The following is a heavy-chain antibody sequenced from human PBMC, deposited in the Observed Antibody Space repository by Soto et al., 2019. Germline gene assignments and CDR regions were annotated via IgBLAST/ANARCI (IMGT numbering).Heavy chain of an antibody. D-gene: IGHD3-10*01. CDR2: IYHSGGN. Sequence: QVQLQESGPGLVKPSGTLSLTCAVSGGSISSSNWWSWVRQPPGKGLQWIGEIYHSGGNNFIPTHKSRVTMPVDHSRNQFPVKLSSLTAANTAVYYCARRWGEGRVDCWGQVTLVTLSS. V-gene: IGHV4-4*02. J-gene: IGHJ4*02. CDR1: GGSISSSNW. CDR3: ARRWGEGRVDC.